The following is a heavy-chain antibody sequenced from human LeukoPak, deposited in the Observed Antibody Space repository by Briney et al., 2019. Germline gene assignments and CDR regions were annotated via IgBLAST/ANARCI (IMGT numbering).Heavy chain of an antibody. D-gene: IGHD6-19*01. CDR2: IIPILGIA. CDR3: ARDQGSGWANFDY. V-gene: IGHV1-69*04. Sequence: ASVKVSCKASGGTFSSYAISWVRQAPGQGLEWMGRIIPILGIANYAQKFQGRVTITADKSTSTAYMELSSLRSEDTAVYYCARDQGSGWANFDYWGQGTLVTVSS. CDR1: GGTFSSYA. J-gene: IGHJ4*02.